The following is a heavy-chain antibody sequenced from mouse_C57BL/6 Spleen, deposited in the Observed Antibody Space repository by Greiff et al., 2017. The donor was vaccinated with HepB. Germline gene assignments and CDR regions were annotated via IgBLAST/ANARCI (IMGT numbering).Heavy chain of an antibody. CDR2: IDPETGGT. D-gene: IGHD1-1*01. J-gene: IGHJ2*01. Sequence: QVQLQQSGAELVRPGASVTLSCKASGYTFTDYEMHWVKQTPVHGLEWIGAIDPETGGTAYNQRFKGKAILTADKSSSTAYMELRSLTSEDSAVYYCTYYYGSSYGFDYWGQGTTLTVSS. CDR3: TYYYGSSYGFDY. V-gene: IGHV1-15*01. CDR1: GYTFTDYE.